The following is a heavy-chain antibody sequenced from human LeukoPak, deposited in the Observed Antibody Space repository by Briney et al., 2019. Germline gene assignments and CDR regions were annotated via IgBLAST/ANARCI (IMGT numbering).Heavy chain of an antibody. D-gene: IGHD3-22*01. V-gene: IGHV1-2*02. J-gene: IGHJ4*02. Sequence: ASVKVSCKASGYTFTGYYMHLVRQAPGQGLEWMGWINPNSGGTNYTQKFPGRVTMTRYTSISTAYMELSRLRSDDTVVYYCAKRGYYLYFDYWGQGTVVSVSS. CDR1: GYTFTGYY. CDR2: INPNSGGT. CDR3: AKRGYYLYFDY.